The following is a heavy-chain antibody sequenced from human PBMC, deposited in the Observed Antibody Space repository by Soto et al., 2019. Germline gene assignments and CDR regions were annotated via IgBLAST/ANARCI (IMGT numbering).Heavy chain of an antibody. CDR2: ITPMFGTP. CDR1: GGAFSRYT. CDR3: ARDGTLYDSSAYYYLY. V-gene: IGHV1-69*13. D-gene: IGHD3-22*01. J-gene: IGHJ4*02. Sequence: SVKVSCKASGGAFSRYTITWVLEAPGQGLEWMGGITPMFGTPNYAQKFQGRVTITADESTSTAYMELSSLRSEDTAMYYCARDGTLYDSSAYYYLYWGQGTLVTVSS.